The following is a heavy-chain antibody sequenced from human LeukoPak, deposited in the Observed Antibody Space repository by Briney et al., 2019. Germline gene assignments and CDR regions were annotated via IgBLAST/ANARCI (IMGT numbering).Heavy chain of an antibody. Sequence: PSETLSLTCTVSGGPISSGGYYWSWIRQPPGKGLEWNGYIYHSGSTYYNPSLKSRVTISVDKSKNQFSLKLSSVTAADTAVYYCARDEALRGVVDYWGQGTLVTVSS. CDR3: ARDEALRGVVDY. CDR1: GGPISSGGYY. J-gene: IGHJ4*02. V-gene: IGHV4-30-2*01. CDR2: IYHSGST. D-gene: IGHD2-15*01.